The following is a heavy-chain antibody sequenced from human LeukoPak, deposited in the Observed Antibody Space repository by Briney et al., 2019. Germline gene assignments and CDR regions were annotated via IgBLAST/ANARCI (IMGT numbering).Heavy chain of an antibody. V-gene: IGHV4-34*01. CDR3: ARVRGRQKLLPSVY. J-gene: IGHJ4*02. CDR2: INHSGST. Sequence: SETLSLTCAVYGWSFSGYYLSWIRQPPGKGLEWIGEINHSGSTNYNPALKSRVTISVDTSKSQFSMKQSSVTDPGTAVYYCARVRGRQKLLPSVYWGQGTLVTVSS. D-gene: IGHD3-16*01. CDR1: GWSFSGYY.